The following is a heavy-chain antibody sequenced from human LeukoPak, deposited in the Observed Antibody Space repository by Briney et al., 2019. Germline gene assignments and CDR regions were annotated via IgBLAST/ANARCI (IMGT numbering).Heavy chain of an antibody. CDR3: ARGSGSSWFDH. J-gene: IGHJ5*02. CDR1: GYSFIDYY. D-gene: IGHD6-13*01. CDR2: INSNSADT. V-gene: IGHV1-2*02. Sequence: ASVKVSCKTSGYSFIDYYIHWVRQAPGQGLEWMGWINSNSADTNYAQNFQGRVTMTRDTSIGTAYMELNSLTSDDTAVYYCARGSGSSWFDHWGQGTLVTVSS.